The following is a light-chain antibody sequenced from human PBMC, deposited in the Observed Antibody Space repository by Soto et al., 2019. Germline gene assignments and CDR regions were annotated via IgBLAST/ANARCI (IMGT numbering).Light chain of an antibody. CDR3: QQSHNWPRT. CDR2: DTF. CDR1: QSVSRY. V-gene: IGKV3-11*01. J-gene: IGKJ1*01. Sequence: EIVLTQSPATLSLYPGARATLSCRASQSVSRYLAWYQQKPGQAPRLLIYDTFNRATGIPARFSGSGSGTDFTLTISSLEPEDFAVYYCQQSHNWPRTFGQGTKVDIK.